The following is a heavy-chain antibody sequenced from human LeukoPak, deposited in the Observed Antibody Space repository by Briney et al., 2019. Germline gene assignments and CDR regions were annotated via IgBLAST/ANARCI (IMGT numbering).Heavy chain of an antibody. J-gene: IGHJ4*02. D-gene: IGHD3-16*01. Sequence: PGGSLRLSCAGCGFTFSDYYVSWSRQAPGQGLEWVSAISSSSSDRYYADSVEGRFTISRDNAKNSLFLQMNSLRVEDTAMYYCAGQRGGDYWGQGTLVTVSS. CDR2: ISSSSSDR. CDR3: AGQRGGDY. V-gene: IGHV3-11*06. CDR1: GFTFSDYY.